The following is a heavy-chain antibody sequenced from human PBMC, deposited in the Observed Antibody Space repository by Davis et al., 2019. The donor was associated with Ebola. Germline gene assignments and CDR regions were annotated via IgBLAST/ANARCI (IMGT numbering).Heavy chain of an antibody. Sequence: PGGFLRLSCAASGFTFSSYDMNWVRQAPGMGLEWVSAISGSGGSTYYADSVKGRFTISRDSSKNTLYLQMNSLRAEDTAVYYCAKVLYTSTWVGAFDIWGQGTMVTVSS. J-gene: IGHJ3*02. CDR1: GFTFSSYD. V-gene: IGHV3-23*01. CDR2: ISGSGGST. D-gene: IGHD6-13*01. CDR3: AKVLYTSTWVGAFDI.